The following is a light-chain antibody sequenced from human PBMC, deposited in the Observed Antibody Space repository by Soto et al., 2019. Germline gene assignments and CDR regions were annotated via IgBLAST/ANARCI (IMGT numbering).Light chain of an antibody. CDR3: QQYDSFSVT. CDR1: QTIRSW. J-gene: IGKJ1*01. CDR2: KAS. V-gene: IGKV1-5*03. Sequence: DIKMIQSPSTLSASVGDRVTITCLASQTIRSWLAWYQQKPGKAPNLLIYKASTLKSGVPSRFSGSGSGTEFTLTISSLQPDDFATYYCQQYDSFSVTFGQGTKVDIK.